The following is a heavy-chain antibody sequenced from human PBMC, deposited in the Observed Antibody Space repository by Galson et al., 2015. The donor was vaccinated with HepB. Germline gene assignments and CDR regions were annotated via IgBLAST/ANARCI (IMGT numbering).Heavy chain of an antibody. D-gene: IGHD3-10*01. J-gene: IGHJ6*02. CDR2: IKQDGSET. CDR3: ARAAARRLRGFGEMYHYYNGMDV. V-gene: IGHV3-7*03. Sequence: SLRLSCAASGFSFSNYWMTWVRQVPGKGLEWVANIKQDGSETHYVESMKGRVTISRDNAQNSLYLQMNSLRGEDTAIYYCARAAARRLRGFGEMYHYYNGMDVWGQGTTVIVSS. CDR1: GFSFSNYW.